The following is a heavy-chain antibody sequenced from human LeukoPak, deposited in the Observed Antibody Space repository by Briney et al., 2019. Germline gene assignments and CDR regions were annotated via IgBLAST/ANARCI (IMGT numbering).Heavy chain of an antibody. CDR2: IYYSGST. V-gene: IGHV4-39*07. Sequence: KASETLSLTCTVSGGSISSSSYYWGWIRQPPGRGLEWIGSIYYSGSTYYNPSLKSRVTISVDTSKNQFSLKLSSVTAADTAVYYCASTVGATLLFDYWGQGTLVTVSS. J-gene: IGHJ4*02. CDR3: ASTVGATLLFDY. D-gene: IGHD1-26*01. CDR1: GGSISSSSYY.